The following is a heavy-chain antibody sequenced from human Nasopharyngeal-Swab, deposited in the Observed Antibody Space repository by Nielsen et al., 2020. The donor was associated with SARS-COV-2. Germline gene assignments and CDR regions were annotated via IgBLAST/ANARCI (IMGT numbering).Heavy chain of an antibody. CDR3: ARDKGAAAGDADFDY. J-gene: IGHJ4*02. CDR2: ISSSSSYI. CDR1: GFTFSSYS. D-gene: IGHD6-13*01. Sequence: GESLKISCAASGFTFSSYSMNWVRQAPGKGLEWVSSISSSSSYIYYADSVKGRFTISRDSAKNSLYLQMNSLRAEDTAVYYCARDKGAAAGDADFDYWGQGTLVTVSS. V-gene: IGHV3-21*01.